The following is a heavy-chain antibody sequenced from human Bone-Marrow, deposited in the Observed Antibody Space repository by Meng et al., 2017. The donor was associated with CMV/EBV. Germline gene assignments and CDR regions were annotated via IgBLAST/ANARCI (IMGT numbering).Heavy chain of an antibody. V-gene: IGHV1-2*02. J-gene: IGHJ4*02. CDR2: INPNSGGT. CDR3: AREVLIQLSWLGY. CDR1: GYTFTDYY. D-gene: IGHD1-1*01. Sequence: ASVKVSCKASGYTFTDYYMHWVRQAPGQGLEWMGWINPNSGGTNYAQKFQGRVTMTRDTSISTAYMELSRLRSDDTAVYYCAREVLIQLSWLGYWGQGTLVTVSS.